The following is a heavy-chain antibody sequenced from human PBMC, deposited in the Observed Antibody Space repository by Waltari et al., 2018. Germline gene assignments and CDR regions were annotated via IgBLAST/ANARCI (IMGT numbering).Heavy chain of an antibody. CDR3: ARQPGYGDYVFDS. D-gene: IGHD4-17*01. CDR2: IYYKGST. J-gene: IGHJ4*02. CDR1: RDSMNRSY. Sequence: QVQLQESGPGLVKPSETLSLTCTVSRDSMNRSYWNWIRQSPGKGLDYIGYIYYKGSTNYNPSLKSRVTISIDTSMMQFSLKLSSVTAADTAVYYCARQPGYGDYVFDSWGQGTLVTVSS. V-gene: IGHV4-59*08.